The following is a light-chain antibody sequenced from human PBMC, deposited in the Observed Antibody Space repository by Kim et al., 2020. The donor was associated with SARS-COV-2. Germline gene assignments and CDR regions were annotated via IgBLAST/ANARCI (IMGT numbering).Light chain of an antibody. CDR1: KLGDKY. Sequence: SYELTQPPSVSVSPGQTASITCSGDKLGDKYACWYQQKPGQSPVLVIYQDSKRPSGIPERFSGSNSGNTATLTISGTQAMDEADYYCQAWDSSTAGWVFGGGTQLTVI. CDR3: QAWDSSTAGWV. J-gene: IGLJ2*01. V-gene: IGLV3-1*01. CDR2: QDS.